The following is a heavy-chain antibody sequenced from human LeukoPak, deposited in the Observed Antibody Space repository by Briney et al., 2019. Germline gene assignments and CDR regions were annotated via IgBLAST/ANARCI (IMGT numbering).Heavy chain of an antibody. Sequence: GGSLRLSCAASGFTFSSYAMSWVRQAPGKGLEWVSAISGSGGSTYYADSVKGRFTISRDNSKNTLYLQMNSLRAEATTVYYCAKSSGCSSTICYSKVFDYWGQGALGTVSS. J-gene: IGHJ4*02. CDR1: GFTFSSYA. V-gene: IGHV3-23*01. CDR3: AKSSGCSSTICYSKVFDY. CDR2: ISGSGGST. D-gene: IGHD2-2*01.